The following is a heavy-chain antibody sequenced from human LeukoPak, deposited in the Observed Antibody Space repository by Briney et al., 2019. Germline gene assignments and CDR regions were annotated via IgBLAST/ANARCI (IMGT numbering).Heavy chain of an antibody. CDR1: GFTFSIYD. CDR2: ISSRSSYI. J-gene: IGHJ4*02. Sequence: GGSLRLSCAAYGFTFSIYDMNWVRQAPGEGLGWVSSISSRSSYIYYADSVKGRFTISRDNAKNSLYLQMNSLRADDTAVYYCASQPLYCGADCPSDYWGQGTLVTVSS. D-gene: IGHD2-21*02. CDR3: ASQPLYCGADCPSDY. V-gene: IGHV3-21*01.